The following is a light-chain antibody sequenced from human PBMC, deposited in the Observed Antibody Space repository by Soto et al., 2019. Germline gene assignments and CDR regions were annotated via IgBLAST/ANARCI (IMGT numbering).Light chain of an antibody. CDR1: QSISNW. Sequence: DIQMTQSPSTLLASVGDRVTITCRASQSISNWLAWYQQKPGTAPKVLIYHASKWQSGVPSSFSGSGSGTEFTLTIGSPKPDDFATYYCQQYNSYSFAQGTKADIK. CDR3: QQYNSYS. CDR2: HAS. J-gene: IGKJ1*01. V-gene: IGKV1-5*01.